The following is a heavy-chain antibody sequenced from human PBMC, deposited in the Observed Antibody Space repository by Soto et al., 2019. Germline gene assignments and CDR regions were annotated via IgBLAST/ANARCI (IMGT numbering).Heavy chain of an antibody. Sequence: XATLWLTGPVYGAAFSGYDWSWIRQPPGKGLEWIGEINHGVGTNYNPSLKSRVTISLDTSKNQFSLNLTSVTAADAAVYYCPRDLLAARLSYYYGFDVCGRGTTVTVSS. CDR3: PRDLLAARLSYYYGFDV. CDR1: GAAFSGYD. D-gene: IGHD6-6*01. CDR2: INHGVGT. V-gene: IGHV4-34*01. J-gene: IGHJ6*02.